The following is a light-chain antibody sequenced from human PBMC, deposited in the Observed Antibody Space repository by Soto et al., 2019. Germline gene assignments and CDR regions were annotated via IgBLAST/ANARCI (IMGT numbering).Light chain of an antibody. CDR2: EVN. Sequence: QSALTQPPSASGSPGQSVTISCTGTSSDVGGYNYVSWYQHHPGKAPKLMIYEVNKRPSGVPDRFSGSKSGNTASLTVSGLQAEDEADYYCSSYAGSNILVFGGGTQLTVL. CDR3: SSYAGSNILV. CDR1: SSDVGGYNY. J-gene: IGLJ2*01. V-gene: IGLV2-8*01.